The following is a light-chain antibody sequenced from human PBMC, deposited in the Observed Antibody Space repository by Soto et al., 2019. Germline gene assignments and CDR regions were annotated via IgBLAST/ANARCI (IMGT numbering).Light chain of an antibody. CDR3: QQYGSSPPT. Sequence: EIVLTQSPGTLSLSPGERATLSCRASQSVSSTYFAWYQQKPGQALRLLIYGAASRATGIPDRFSGSGSGTDFTLTISRLEPEDFAVYYCQQYGSSPPTFVQGTKLEIK. V-gene: IGKV3-20*01. CDR2: GAA. CDR1: QSVSSTY. J-gene: IGKJ2*01.